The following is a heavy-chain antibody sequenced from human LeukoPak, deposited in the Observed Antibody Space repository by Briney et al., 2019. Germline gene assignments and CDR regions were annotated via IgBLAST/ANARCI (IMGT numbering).Heavy chain of an antibody. J-gene: IGHJ5*02. D-gene: IGHD1-26*01. CDR2: IYYSGST. CDR3: ARGMGATTWFDP. CDR1: GGSISSSSYY. V-gene: IGHV4-39*07. Sequence: SETLSLTCTVSGGSISSSSYYWGWIRQPPGKGLEWIGSIYYSGSTYYNPSLKSRVTISVDTSKNQFSLKLSSVTAADTAVYYCARGMGATTWFDPWGQGTLVTVSS.